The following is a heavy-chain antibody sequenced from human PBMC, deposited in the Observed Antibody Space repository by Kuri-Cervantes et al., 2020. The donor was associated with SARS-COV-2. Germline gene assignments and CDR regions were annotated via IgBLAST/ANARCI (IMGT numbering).Heavy chain of an antibody. CDR2: IIPIFGTA. J-gene: IGHJ4*02. V-gene: IGHV1-69*13. CDR1: GGTFSSYA. Sequence: SVKVSCKASGGTFSSYAISWVRQAPGQGLEWMGGIIPIFGTANYAQKFQGRVTITADESTSTAYMELSSLRSEDTAVYYYARGESPTTYYYDSNYYFDYWGQGTLVTVSS. CDR3: ARGESPTTYYYDSNYYFDY. D-gene: IGHD3-22*01.